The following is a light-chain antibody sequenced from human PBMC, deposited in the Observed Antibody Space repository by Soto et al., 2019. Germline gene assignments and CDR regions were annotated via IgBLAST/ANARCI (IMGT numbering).Light chain of an antibody. CDR1: HSISSW. J-gene: IGKJ3*01. V-gene: IGKV1-5*01. CDR2: DAS. CDR3: QQYNSYSPMVT. Sequence: DIQMTQSPSTLSASVGDRVTITCRASHSISSWLAWYQQKRGKAPKLLIYDASSLASGVPSRFSGSGSGTEFTLTISSLQPDDFATYYGQQYNSYSPMVTFGPGTKVDIK.